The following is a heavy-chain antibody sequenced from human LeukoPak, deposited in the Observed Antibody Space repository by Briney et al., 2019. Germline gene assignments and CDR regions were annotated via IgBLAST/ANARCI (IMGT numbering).Heavy chain of an antibody. CDR2: IYYSGST. J-gene: IGHJ4*02. D-gene: IGHD3-10*01. CDR1: GASISSSSYY. Sequence: SETLSLTCTVSGASISSSSYYWGWIRQPPGKGLEWIGSIYYSGSTYYNPSLKSRVTISVDTSKNQFSLKLSSVTAADTAVYYCARHRVRGVIITIFDYWGQGTLVTVSS. CDR3: ARHRVRGVIITIFDY. V-gene: IGHV4-39*01.